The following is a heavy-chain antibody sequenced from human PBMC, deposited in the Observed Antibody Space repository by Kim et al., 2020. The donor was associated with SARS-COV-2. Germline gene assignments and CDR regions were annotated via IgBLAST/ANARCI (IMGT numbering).Heavy chain of an antibody. J-gene: IGHJ4*02. CDR1: GGSISSGGYY. CDR3: ARVYYYDSSGPQYYFDY. Sequence: SETLSLTCTVSGGSISSGGYYWSWIRQHPGKGLEWIGYIYYSGSTYYNPSLKSRVTISVDTSKNQFSLKLSSVTDADTAVYYCARVYYYDSSGPQYYFDYWGQGTLVTVSS. CDR2: IYYSGST. D-gene: IGHD3-22*01. V-gene: IGHV4-31*03.